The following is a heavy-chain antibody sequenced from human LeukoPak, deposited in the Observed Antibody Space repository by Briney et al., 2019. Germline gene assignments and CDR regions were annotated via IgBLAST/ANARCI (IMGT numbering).Heavy chain of an antibody. V-gene: IGHV3-15*01. D-gene: IGHD3-22*01. Sequence: GGSLRLSLATSGFTFSNAWMSWVRQAPGKGLEWVGRIKSKNDGGTIDYAAPVKGRFTISRDDSKNTLYLQMNSLKTEDTAVYYCTTNGHYYTSGYYYVPFSYWGQGTLVTVSS. J-gene: IGHJ1*01. CDR3: TTNGHYYTSGYYYVPFSY. CDR1: GFTFSNAW. CDR2: IKSKNDGGTI.